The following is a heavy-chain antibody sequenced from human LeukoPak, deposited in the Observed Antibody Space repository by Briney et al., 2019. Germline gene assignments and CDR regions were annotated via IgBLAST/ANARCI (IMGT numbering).Heavy chain of an antibody. CDR3: ARGLGDYGDYVFDY. Sequence: SETLSLTCAVYGGSFSGYYWSWIRQPPGKGLEWIGEINHSGSTNYNPSLKSRVTISVDTSKNQFSLKLSSVTAADTAVYYCARGLGDYGDYVFDYWGQGTLVTASS. V-gene: IGHV4-34*01. J-gene: IGHJ4*02. D-gene: IGHD4-17*01. CDR2: INHSGST. CDR1: GGSFSGYY.